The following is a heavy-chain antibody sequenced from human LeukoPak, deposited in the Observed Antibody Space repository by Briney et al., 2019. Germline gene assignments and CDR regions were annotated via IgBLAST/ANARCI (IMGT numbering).Heavy chain of an antibody. D-gene: IGHD4-11*01. V-gene: IGHV3-9*01. Sequence: GGSLRLSCAASGFTFEDYAMHWVRHAPGKGLEWVSGISWNSGSIGYADSVKGRFTISRDNAKNSLYLQTNSLRAEDTALYYCAKDYSNYYYYGMDVWGQGTTVTVSS. CDR2: ISWNSGSI. CDR1: GFTFEDYA. J-gene: IGHJ6*02. CDR3: AKDYSNYYYYGMDV.